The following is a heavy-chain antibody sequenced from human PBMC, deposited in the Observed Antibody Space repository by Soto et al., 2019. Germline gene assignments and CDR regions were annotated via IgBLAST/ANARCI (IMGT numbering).Heavy chain of an antibody. CDR1: GFTFSSYA. CDR3: AKDLIGDSSGYYRAEYFQH. CDR2: ISGSGGST. V-gene: IGHV3-23*01. Sequence: PGGSLRLSCAASGFTFSSYAMSWVRQAPGKGLEWVSAISGSGGSTYYADSVKGRFTISRDNSKNTLYLQMNSLRAEDTAVYYCAKDLIGDSSGYYRAEYFQHWGQGTLVTVSS. D-gene: IGHD3-22*01. J-gene: IGHJ1*01.